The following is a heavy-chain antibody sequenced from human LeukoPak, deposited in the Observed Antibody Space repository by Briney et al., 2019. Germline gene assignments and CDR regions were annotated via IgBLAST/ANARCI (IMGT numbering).Heavy chain of an antibody. J-gene: IGHJ6*02. D-gene: IGHD1-14*01. CDR1: GGTFSSYA. Sequence: ASVKVSCKASGGTFSSYAISWVRQAPGQGLEWMGRIIPILGIANYAQKFQGRVTITADKSTSTAYMELSSLRSEDTAVYYCATLGTRRIYGMDVWGQGTTVTVSS. CDR2: IIPILGIA. CDR3: ATLGTRRIYGMDV. V-gene: IGHV1-69*04.